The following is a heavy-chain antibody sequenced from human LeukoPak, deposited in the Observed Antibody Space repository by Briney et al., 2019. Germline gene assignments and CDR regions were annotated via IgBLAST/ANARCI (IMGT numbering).Heavy chain of an antibody. CDR3: ARDRDYRFSFDI. V-gene: IGHV3-21*01. J-gene: IGHJ3*02. CDR2: ISSSSSYI. D-gene: IGHD4-11*01. Sequence: GGSLRLSCAASGFTFSSYSMNWVRQAPGKGLEWVSSISSSSSYIYYADSVKGRFTISRDNAKNSLYLQMNSLRAEDTAVYYCARDRDYRFSFDIWGQGTMVTVSS. CDR1: GFTFSSYS.